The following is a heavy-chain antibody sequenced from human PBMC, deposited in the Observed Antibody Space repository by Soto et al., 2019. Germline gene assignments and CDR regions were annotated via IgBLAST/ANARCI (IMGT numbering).Heavy chain of an antibody. CDR3: TKDRIIMIRGVLIFHY. CDR1: GYTFTNYA. V-gene: IGHV1-3*01. CDR2: INPDNGNT. D-gene: IGHD3-10*01. Sequence: QVQLVQSGAEVRRPGASVKLSCKAFGYTFTNYARHWVRQAPGQRPEWMGWINPDNGNTKYSQKFQGRLTITRDTSASTAYMELDSLTSEDTAVYYCTKDRIIMIRGVLIFHYWGQGALVTASS. J-gene: IGHJ4*02.